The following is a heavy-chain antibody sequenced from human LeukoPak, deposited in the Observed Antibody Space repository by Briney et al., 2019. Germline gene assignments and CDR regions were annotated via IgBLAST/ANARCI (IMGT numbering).Heavy chain of an antibody. CDR3: AKLKGSSWPGAFDY. D-gene: IGHD6-13*01. CDR1: GFTFSSYE. Sequence: AGGSLRLSCAASGFTFSSYEMNWVRQAPGKGLEWVSYISSSGSTIYYADSVKGRFTISRDNAKNSLYLQMNSLRAEDTAVYYCAKLKGSSWPGAFDYWGQGTLVTVSS. J-gene: IGHJ4*02. CDR2: ISSSGSTI. V-gene: IGHV3-48*03.